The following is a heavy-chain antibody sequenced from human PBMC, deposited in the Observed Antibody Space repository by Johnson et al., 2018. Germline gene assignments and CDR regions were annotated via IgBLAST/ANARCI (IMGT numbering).Heavy chain of an antibody. J-gene: IGHJ6*03. CDR2: INSDGSST. Sequence: VQLVESGGGLVQXGGSXRLXCAASGFTFSSYWMHWVRQAPGKGLGWVSRINSDGSSTSYADSGKGRFTISRDNSKNTLYLQMNSLRAEDPAVYYCAKGAVAALYYYHMDVWGKGTTVTVSS. D-gene: IGHD6-19*01. CDR1: GFTFSSYW. CDR3: AKGAVAALYYYHMDV. V-gene: IGHV3-74*02.